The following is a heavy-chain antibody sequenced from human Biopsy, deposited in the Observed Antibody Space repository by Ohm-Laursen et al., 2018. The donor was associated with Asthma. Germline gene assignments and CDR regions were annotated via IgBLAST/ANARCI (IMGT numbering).Heavy chain of an antibody. V-gene: IGHV3-30*03. CDR2: ITFDGSTQ. J-gene: IGHJ4*02. CDR3: LRDTLGYYFDI. CDR1: GFTFSTYG. D-gene: IGHD6-13*01. Sequence: SLRPSCTASGFTFSTYGMHWVRQAPGKGLEWVAVITFDGSTQHYGDSVKGRFTISRDNSKNMLFLQMNSLRAEDTAVYYCLRDTLGYYFDIWGQGTQVTVSS.